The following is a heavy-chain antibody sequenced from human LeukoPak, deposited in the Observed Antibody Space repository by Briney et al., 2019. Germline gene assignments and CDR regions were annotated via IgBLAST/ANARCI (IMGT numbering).Heavy chain of an antibody. CDR3: ARYGDYGDYDFDY. D-gene: IGHD4-17*01. CDR1: GSSFTSYW. CDR2: IYPGDSDT. V-gene: IGHV5-51*03. J-gene: IGHJ4*02. Sequence: KPGGSLKISCQGSGSSFTSYWIGWVRQLPGKGLEWMGIIYPGDSDTRYSPSFQGRVTISADKSISTAYLQWSSLKASDTAMYYCARYGDYGDYDFDYWGQGTLVTVSS.